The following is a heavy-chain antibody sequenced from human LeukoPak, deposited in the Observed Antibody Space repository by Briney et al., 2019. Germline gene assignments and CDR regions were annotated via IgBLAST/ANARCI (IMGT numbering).Heavy chain of an antibody. Sequence: GGSLRLSCAASGFTFSSYAMSWVRQAPGKGLEWVSAISGSGGSTYYADSVKGRFTISRDNSKNTLYLQTNSLRAEDTAVYYCAKLKFPYDNSGLDAFDIWGQGTMVTVSS. J-gene: IGHJ3*02. D-gene: IGHD3-22*01. CDR3: AKLKFPYDNSGLDAFDI. CDR1: GFTFSSYA. CDR2: ISGSGGST. V-gene: IGHV3-23*01.